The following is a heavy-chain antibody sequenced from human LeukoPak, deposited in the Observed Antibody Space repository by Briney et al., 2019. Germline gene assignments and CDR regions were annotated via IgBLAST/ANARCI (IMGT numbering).Heavy chain of an antibody. V-gene: IGHV4-4*07. CDR2: IHSSGGT. CDR3: ARDLSLRFLEWSYYMDV. D-gene: IGHD3-3*01. J-gene: IGHJ6*03. Sequence: SEALSLTCTVSGGSINNYCWGWIRQPAGKGLEWIGRIHSSGGTSYNPSLRSRVTMLVDTSKNHFSLKLSSVTAADTAVYFCARDLSLRFLEWSYYMDVWAKGNTVTVSS. CDR1: GGSINNYC.